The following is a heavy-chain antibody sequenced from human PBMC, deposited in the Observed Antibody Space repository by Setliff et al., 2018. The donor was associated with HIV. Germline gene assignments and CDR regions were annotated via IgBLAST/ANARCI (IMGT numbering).Heavy chain of an antibody. CDR3: AKQGYSDSLYAFDV. V-gene: IGHV1-2*06. Sequence: GASVKVSCKSSGYTFTSYGVSWVRQAPGQGLELMGRIHPNTGSTNYLQEFQGRVTITRDTSMSTVYMALTGLTSDDTAVYYCAKQGYSDSLYAFDVWGQGTMVTVSS. D-gene: IGHD1-26*01. CDR2: IHPNTGST. J-gene: IGHJ3*01. CDR1: GYTFTSYG.